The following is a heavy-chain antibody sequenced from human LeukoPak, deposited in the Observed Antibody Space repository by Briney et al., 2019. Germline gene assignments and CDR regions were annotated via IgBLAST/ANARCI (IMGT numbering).Heavy chain of an antibody. V-gene: IGHV1-69*13. D-gene: IGHD3-10*01. CDR3: ARSYTYYYGSGSDSLQDYYYMDV. CDR1: GGTFSSYA. J-gene: IGHJ6*03. Sequence: PVKVSCKASGGTFSSYAISWVRQAPGQGLEWMGGIIPIFGTANYAQKFQGRVTITADESTSTAYLELSSLRSEDPAVYYCARSYTYYYGSGSDSLQDYYYMDVWGKGTTVTISS. CDR2: IIPIFGTA.